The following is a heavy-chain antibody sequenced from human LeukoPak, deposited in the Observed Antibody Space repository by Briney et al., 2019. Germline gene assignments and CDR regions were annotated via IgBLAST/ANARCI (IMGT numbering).Heavy chain of an antibody. V-gene: IGHV5-51*01. Sequence: GESLKISCKGSGYSFTSYWIGWVRQMPGKGLEWMGIIYPGDSDTRYSPSFQGQVTISADKSISTAYLQWSSLKASDTAMYYCARLPYESIFGVVTGLYYFDYWGQGTLVTVSS. CDR3: ARLPYESIFGVVTGLYYFDY. CDR2: IYPGDSDT. D-gene: IGHD3-3*01. J-gene: IGHJ4*02. CDR1: GYSFTSYW.